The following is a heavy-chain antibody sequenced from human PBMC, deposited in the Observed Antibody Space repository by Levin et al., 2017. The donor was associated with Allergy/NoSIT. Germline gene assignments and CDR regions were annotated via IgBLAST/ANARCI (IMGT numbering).Heavy chain of an antibody. CDR3: ARGNYYDGSGYYRLDY. D-gene: IGHD3-22*01. CDR1: GGSISTYY. V-gene: IGHV4-59*01. CDR2: IFHSGTT. Sequence: SETLSLTCTVSGGSISTYYWNWIRQPPGKGLEWIGYIFHSGTTYYNPSLKSRVTISVDTSKNQVSLNLRSLTAADTAGYYCARGNYYDGSGYYRLDYWGQGTLVTVSS. J-gene: IGHJ4*02.